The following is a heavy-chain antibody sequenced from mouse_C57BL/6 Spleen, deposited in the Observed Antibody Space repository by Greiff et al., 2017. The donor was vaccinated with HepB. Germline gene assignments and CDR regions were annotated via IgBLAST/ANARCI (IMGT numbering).Heavy chain of an antibody. V-gene: IGHV1-54*01. CDR1: GYAFTNYL. D-gene: IGHD2-5*01. CDR3: ARSDYSNYYFDY. CDR2: INPGSGGT. J-gene: IGHJ2*01. Sequence: QVQLKQSGAELVRPGTSVKVSCKASGYAFTNYLIEWVKQRPGQGLEWIGVINPGSGGTNYNEKFKGKATLTADKSSSTAYMQLSSLTSEDSAVYFCARSDYSNYYFDYWGQGTTLTVSS.